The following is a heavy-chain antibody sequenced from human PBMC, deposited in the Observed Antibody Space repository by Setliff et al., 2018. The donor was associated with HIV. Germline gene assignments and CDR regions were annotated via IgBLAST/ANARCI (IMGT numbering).Heavy chain of an antibody. CDR1: GASFVGDNH. J-gene: IGHJ4*02. V-gene: IGHV4-30-4*01. CDR2: FMYTDIHYVNYLN. CDR3: ARARSDWYNVRPYYFDL. Sequence: TLSLTCAVSGASFVGDNHWSWVRQTPERGLEWIAYFMYTDIHYVNYLNYRNPSLASRLSISVDKSKNQFSLTLSSVTAADTAVYYCARARSDWYNVRPYYFDLWGQGTPVTVSS. D-gene: IGHD6-19*01.